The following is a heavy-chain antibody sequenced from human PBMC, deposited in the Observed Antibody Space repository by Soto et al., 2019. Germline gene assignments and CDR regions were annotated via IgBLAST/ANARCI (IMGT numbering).Heavy chain of an antibody. CDR3: ASLYDSSGYYIWY. J-gene: IGHJ4*02. D-gene: IGHD3-22*01. CDR1: GFTFSSYS. CDR2: ISSSSSTI. V-gene: IGHV3-48*02. Sequence: GGSPRLSCAASGFTFSSYSMNWVRQAPGKGLEWVSYISSSSSTIYYADSVKGRFTISRDNAKNSLYLQMNSLRDEDTAVYYCASLYDSSGYYIWYWGQGTLVTVSS.